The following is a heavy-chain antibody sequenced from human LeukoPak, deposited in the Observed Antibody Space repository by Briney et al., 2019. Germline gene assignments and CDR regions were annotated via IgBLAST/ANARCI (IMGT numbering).Heavy chain of an antibody. CDR2: IKQDGSEK. J-gene: IGHJ6*03. D-gene: IGHD3-16*01. CDR1: EFTFSTYW. CDR3: ARMRYDYVWGSYLESYYYYMDV. Sequence: GGSLRLSCAASEFTFSTYWMTWVRQAPGKGLEWVADIKQDGSEKYYVDSVKGRFTISRDNAKNSLYLQMNSLRAEDTAVYYCARMRYDYVWGSYLESYYYYMDVWGKGTTVTVSS. V-gene: IGHV3-7*01.